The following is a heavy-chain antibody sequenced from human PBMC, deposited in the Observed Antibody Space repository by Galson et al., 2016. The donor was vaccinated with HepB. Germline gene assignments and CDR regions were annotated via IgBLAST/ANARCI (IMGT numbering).Heavy chain of an antibody. CDR1: GFSFRGPW. CDR3: ARDRDFPDGHPDPFDC. V-gene: IGHV3-7*03. J-gene: IGHJ4*02. Sequence: SLRLSCAATGFSFRGPWMTWVRQAPGKGLEWVANINQDGSEKNYADSVKGLFTISRDNANHSVYLQLNSLRVEDTAVYYCARDRDFPDGHPDPFDCWGQGTVVTVS. D-gene: IGHD3-3*01. CDR2: INQDGSEK.